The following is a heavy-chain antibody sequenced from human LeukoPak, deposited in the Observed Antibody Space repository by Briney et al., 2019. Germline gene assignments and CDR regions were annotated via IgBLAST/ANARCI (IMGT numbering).Heavy chain of an antibody. D-gene: IGHD6-19*01. J-gene: IGHJ3*02. V-gene: IGHV3-33*01. CDR3: ARDSSGWSHDAFDI. CDR1: GFTFSSYG. CDR2: IWYDGSNK. Sequence: GGSLRLSCAASGFTFSSYGMHWVRQAPGKGLEWVVVIWYDGSNKYYADSVKGRFTISRDNSKNTLYLQMNSLRAEDTAVYYCARDSSGWSHDAFDIWGQGTMVTVSS.